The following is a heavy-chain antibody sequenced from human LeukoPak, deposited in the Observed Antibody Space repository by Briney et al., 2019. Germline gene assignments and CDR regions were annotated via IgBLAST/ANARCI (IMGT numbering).Heavy chain of an antibody. CDR1: GGSFSGYY. V-gene: IGHV4-34*01. CDR2: INHSGST. J-gene: IGHJ6*02. D-gene: IGHD5-18*01. Sequence: SETLSLTCAVYGGSFSGYYWSWIRRPPGKGLEWIGEINHSGSTNYNPSLKSRVTISVDTSKNQFSLKLSSVTAADTAVYYCARNSHSYGYYYYYHHGMDVWGQGTKVNVSS. CDR3: ARNSHSYGYYYYYHHGMDV.